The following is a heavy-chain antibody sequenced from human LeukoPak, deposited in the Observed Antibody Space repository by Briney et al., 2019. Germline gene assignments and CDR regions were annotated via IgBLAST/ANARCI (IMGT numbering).Heavy chain of an antibody. CDR2: ISYDGSKK. J-gene: IGHJ4*02. V-gene: IGHV3-30-3*01. CDR1: GFTFSRYA. Sequence: GGSLRLSCAASGFTFSRYAMHWVRQAPGKGLEWVAVISYDGSKKYYADSVEGRFTISRDNSKNTLYLQMNSLRPEDTAVYYCARDLRLGAPDYFDYWGQGTLVTVSS. D-gene: IGHD1-14*01. CDR3: ARDLRLGAPDYFDY.